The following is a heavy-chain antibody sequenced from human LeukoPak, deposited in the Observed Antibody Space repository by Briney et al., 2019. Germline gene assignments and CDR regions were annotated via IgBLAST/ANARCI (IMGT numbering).Heavy chain of an antibody. Sequence: PSQTLSLTCAVSAGSISIGGYSWSWIRQPPGKGLEWIGYIYQSGGTYYNPSLKSRVTISVDKSKDQFSLKLSSVTAADTAMYYRARVVGSRHHYFDYWGQGILVTVSS. D-gene: IGHD2-15*01. V-gene: IGHV4-30-2*01. J-gene: IGHJ4*02. CDR3: ARVVGSRHHYFDY. CDR2: IYQSGGT. CDR1: AGSISIGGYS.